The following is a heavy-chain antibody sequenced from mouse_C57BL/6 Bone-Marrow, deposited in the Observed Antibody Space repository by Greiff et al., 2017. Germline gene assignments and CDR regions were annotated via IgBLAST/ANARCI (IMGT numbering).Heavy chain of an antibody. CDR2: IDPNRGGT. D-gene: IGHD3-2*02. CDR1: GYTFTSYW. CDR3: ASGTAQAWFAY. V-gene: IGHV1-72*01. J-gene: IGHJ3*01. Sequence: QVQLQQPGAELVKPGASVKLSCKASGYTFTSYWMHWVKQRPGRGLEWIGRIDPNRGGTKYNEKFKSKATLTVDKPSSTAYMQLSSLTSEDSAVYYCASGTAQAWFAYWGQGTLVTVSA.